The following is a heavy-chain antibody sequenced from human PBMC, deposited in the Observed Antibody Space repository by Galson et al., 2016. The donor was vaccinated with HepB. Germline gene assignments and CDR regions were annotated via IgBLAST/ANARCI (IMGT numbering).Heavy chain of an antibody. CDR1: GFSFSSYG. Sequence: SLRLSCAASGFSFSSYGMSWVRQAPGKGLEWVADIKQIGSEKSYVDSVTGRFTISRDNAKNSVSLQMNNLRVEDTAIYYCARHVLYYYGPEHKDWFDPWGQGTLVIVSA. CDR3: ARHVLYYYGPEHKDWFDP. D-gene: IGHD3-10*01. V-gene: IGHV3-7*03. CDR2: IKQIGSEK. J-gene: IGHJ5*02.